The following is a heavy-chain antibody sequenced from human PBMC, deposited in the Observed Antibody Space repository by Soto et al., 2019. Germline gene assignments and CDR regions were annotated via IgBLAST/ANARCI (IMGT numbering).Heavy chain of an antibody. CDR1: GFIFRDHG. Sequence: QPGGALRLSCTASGFIFRDHGMHWHRQAPGKGLEWVAFIRVSVGSTFYASSVQGRFTSSRDNYLNTLDLQLNRLRAEDTAVYYCAKDRTIASRTFDSCGQGALVTVSS. CDR3: AKDRTIASRTFDS. J-gene: IGHJ4*02. V-gene: IGHV3-23*01. D-gene: IGHD6-6*01. CDR2: IRVSVGST.